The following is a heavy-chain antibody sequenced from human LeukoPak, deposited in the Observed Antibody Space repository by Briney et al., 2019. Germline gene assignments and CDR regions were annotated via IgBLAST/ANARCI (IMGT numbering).Heavy chain of an antibody. CDR2: IRYDGSNK. CDR1: GFTFSSYG. J-gene: IGHJ4*02. V-gene: IGHV3-30*02. D-gene: IGHD3-10*01. Sequence: GGSLRLSCAASGFTFSSYGMHWVRQAPGKGLEWVAFIRYDGSNKYYADSVKGRFTISRDNAKNSLYLQTNSLRGEDTAVYYCAKAKIDYGSGSYGYFDYWGQGTLVTVSS. CDR3: AKAKIDYGSGSYGYFDY.